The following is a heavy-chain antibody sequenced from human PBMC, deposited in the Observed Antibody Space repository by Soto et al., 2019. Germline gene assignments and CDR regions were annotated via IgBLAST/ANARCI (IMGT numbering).Heavy chain of an antibody. D-gene: IGHD2-8*02. CDR2: IIPIFGTA. CDR1: GGAFRSYA. V-gene: IGHV1-69*12. Sequence: QVQLVQSGAEVKKPGSSVKVSCEASGGAFRSYAISWVRQAPGQGLEWMGGIIPIFGTANYAQKFQGRVTITADESTRTAYMEMSSLLSEDTAVYYCARVGLYCTDTSCTLRDYYYGMDVWGQGTTVTVSS. CDR3: ARVGLYCTDTSCTLRDYYYGMDV. J-gene: IGHJ6*02.